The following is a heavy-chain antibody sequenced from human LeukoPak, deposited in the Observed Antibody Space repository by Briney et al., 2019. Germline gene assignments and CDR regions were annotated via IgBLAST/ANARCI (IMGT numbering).Heavy chain of an antibody. Sequence: GGSLRLSCAGSGFIFRSYHMNWVRQAPGKGLEWVAFITSSSDTISYAGSVKGRFTISRDNAKNSLYLQMDGLRAEDTAVYYCARYDYGDFEDYFYYMDVWGKGTAVSVSS. CDR2: ITSSSDTI. D-gene: IGHD4-17*01. J-gene: IGHJ6*03. CDR1: GFIFRSYH. CDR3: ARYDYGDFEDYFYYMDV. V-gene: IGHV3-48*01.